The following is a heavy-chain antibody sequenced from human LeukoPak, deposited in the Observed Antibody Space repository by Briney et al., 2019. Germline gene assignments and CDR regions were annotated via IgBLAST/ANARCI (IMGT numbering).Heavy chain of an antibody. D-gene: IGHD6-13*01. V-gene: IGHV1-18*01. CDR2: ISGYNGNT. CDR3: ARDSSSWYGNGWFDP. Sequence: ASVKVSCKASGYTFTSYGISWVRQAPGKGLEWMGWISGYNGNTNYAQKLQGRVTMTTDTSTSTVYMELRSLRSDDTAVYYCARDSSSWYGNGWFDPWGQGTLVTVSS. J-gene: IGHJ5*02. CDR1: GYTFTSYG.